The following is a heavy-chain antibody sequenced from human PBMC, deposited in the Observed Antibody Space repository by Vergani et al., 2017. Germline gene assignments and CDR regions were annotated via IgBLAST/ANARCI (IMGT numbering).Heavy chain of an antibody. D-gene: IGHD6-13*01. CDR1: GFSFRTFL. CDR3: VKDIAASGNYWYFDL. Sequence: DVDLVESGGGFVQPGGSRRLSCAASGFSFRTFLMFWVRQPPGKGLAWVSGINWNSDSIAYADSVKGRFTISRDNAKNSLYLQMNSLRAEDTALYYCVKDIAASGNYWYFDLWGRGTLVTVSS. J-gene: IGHJ2*01. V-gene: IGHV3-9*01. CDR2: INWNSDSI.